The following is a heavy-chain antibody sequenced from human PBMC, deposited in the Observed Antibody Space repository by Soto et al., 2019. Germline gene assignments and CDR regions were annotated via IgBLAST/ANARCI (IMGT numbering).Heavy chain of an antibody. CDR1: GFAFSDYG. V-gene: IGHV3-48*01. J-gene: IGHJ4*02. D-gene: IGHD5-12*01. CDR2: IWGSTI. CDR3: ARDRGSMGSVDTMRGY. Sequence: EVQLVESGGGLVQPGGSLTLSCAASGFAFSDYGMMWVRQAPGKGLESISFIWGSTIYYADSVKGRSTISRDNAKNSLYLQMDNLAAEDTAVYYCARDRGSMGSVDTMRGYWGQGILVTVSS.